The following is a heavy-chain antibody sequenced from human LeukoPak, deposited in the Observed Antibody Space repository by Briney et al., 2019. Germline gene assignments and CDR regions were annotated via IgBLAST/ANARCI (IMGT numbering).Heavy chain of an antibody. Sequence: GGSLKISCKGSGYSFTRNWIGRVRQMPGKGLEWMGIIHPGESDTRYSPSFQGQVTISADKSINTAYLQWSSLKASDTAMYYCARRVVNNRNWYFNLWGRGTLVTVSS. CDR3: ARRVVNNRNWYFNL. CDR1: GYSFTRNW. CDR2: IHPGESDT. V-gene: IGHV5-51*01. D-gene: IGHD4-23*01. J-gene: IGHJ2*01.